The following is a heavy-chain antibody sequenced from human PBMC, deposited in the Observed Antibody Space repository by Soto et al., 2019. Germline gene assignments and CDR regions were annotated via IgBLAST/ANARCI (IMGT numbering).Heavy chain of an antibody. CDR1: GRSISSYY. Sequence: SETLSLTCTVSGRSISSYYWSWIRQPPGKGLEWIGYIYYSGSTNYNPSLKSRVTISVDTSKNQFSLKLSSVTAADTAVYYCARVRKNWNYDQINYYYYYMDVWGKGTTVTVSS. CDR2: IYYSGST. D-gene: IGHD1-7*01. V-gene: IGHV4-59*01. CDR3: ARVRKNWNYDQINYYYYYMDV. J-gene: IGHJ6*03.